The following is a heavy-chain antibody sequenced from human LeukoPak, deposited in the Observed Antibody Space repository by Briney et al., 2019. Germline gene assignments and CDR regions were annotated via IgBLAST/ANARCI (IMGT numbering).Heavy chain of an antibody. J-gene: IGHJ4*02. D-gene: IGHD3-3*01. CDR2: ISYDGSNK. Sequence: GGSLRLSCAASGFTFSSYAMHWVRQAPGKGLEWVAVISYDGSNKYYADSVEGRFTISRDNSKNTLYLQMNSLRAEDTAVYYCARDPVYYDFWSGYYVCYFDYWGQGTLVTVSS. CDR3: ARDPVYYDFWSGYYVCYFDY. CDR1: GFTFSSYA. V-gene: IGHV3-30*04.